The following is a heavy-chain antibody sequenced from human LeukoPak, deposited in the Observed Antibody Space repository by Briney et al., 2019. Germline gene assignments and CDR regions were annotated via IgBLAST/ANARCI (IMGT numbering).Heavy chain of an antibody. CDR1: GFTFSSYS. V-gene: IGHV3-21*04. J-gene: IGHJ4*02. CDR2: ISSSSSYI. CDR3: ARDYYDSSGYYYSDY. D-gene: IGHD3-22*01. Sequence: GGSLRLSCAASGFTFSSYSMNWVRQAPGKGLEWVSSISSSSSYIYYADSVKGRFTISRDNAKNSVYLQMNSLRAEDTAVYYCARDYYDSSGYYYSDYWGQGTLVTVSS.